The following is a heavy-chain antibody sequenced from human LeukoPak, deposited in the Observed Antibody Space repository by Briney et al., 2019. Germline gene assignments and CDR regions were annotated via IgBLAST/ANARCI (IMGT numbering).Heavy chain of an antibody. V-gene: IGHV1-3*01. J-gene: IGHJ4*02. CDR3: ATGSGSWFLFDY. D-gene: IGHD1-26*01. CDR2: INAGNGNT. CDR1: GYTFTSYA. Sequence: GASVKVSCKASGYTFTSYAMHWVRQAPGQRLEWMGWINAGNGNTKYSQKFQGRVTMTEDTSTDTAYMELSSLRSEDTAVYYCATGSGSWFLFDYWGQGTLVTVSS.